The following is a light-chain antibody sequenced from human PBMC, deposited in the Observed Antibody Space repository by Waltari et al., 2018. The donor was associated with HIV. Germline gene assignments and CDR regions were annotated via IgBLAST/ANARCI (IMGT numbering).Light chain of an antibody. V-gene: IGLV2-14*01. Sequence: QSALTQPASVSGSPGQSITISFTGTSSDFGGYNYVSWYQQHPGKAPKLMIYEVSNRPSGVSNRFSGSKSGNTASLTISGLQAEDEADYYCSSYTSSSTVVFGGGTKLTVL. J-gene: IGLJ2*01. CDR1: SSDFGGYNY. CDR3: SSYTSSSTVV. CDR2: EVS.